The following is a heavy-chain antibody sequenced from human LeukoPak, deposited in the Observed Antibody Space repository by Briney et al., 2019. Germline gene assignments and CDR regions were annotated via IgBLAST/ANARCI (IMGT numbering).Heavy chain of an antibody. Sequence: GGFLRLSCAVSGFTFSDYGMNWVRQAPGKGLEWVSFISYSSSHIYYADSVKGRFTISRDNAKNSLYLQMNSLRAEDTAVYYCARFTSGAGSNDYFDYWGQGTLVTVSS. CDR1: GFTFSDYG. V-gene: IGHV3-21*01. CDR3: ARFTSGAGSNDYFDY. CDR2: ISYSSSHI. D-gene: IGHD3-10*01. J-gene: IGHJ4*02.